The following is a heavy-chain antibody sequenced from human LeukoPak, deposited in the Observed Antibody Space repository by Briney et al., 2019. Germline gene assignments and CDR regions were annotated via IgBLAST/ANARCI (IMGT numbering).Heavy chain of an antibody. CDR1: GFTFSGYW. CDR3: ARILYSSSSY. V-gene: IGHV3-7*01. CDR2: IKEDGSEQ. J-gene: IGHJ4*02. D-gene: IGHD6-6*01. Sequence: GGSLRLSCAASGFTFSGYWMSWVRQAPGKGLEWVAHIKEDGSEQNHVDSVKGRFTISRDNAENSLCLQMNSLRAEDTAVYYCARILYSSSSYWGRGTLVTVSS.